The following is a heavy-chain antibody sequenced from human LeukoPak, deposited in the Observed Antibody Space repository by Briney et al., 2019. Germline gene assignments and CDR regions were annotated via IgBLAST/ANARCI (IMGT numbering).Heavy chain of an antibody. CDR2: IYYSGST. CDR1: GGSISSSSYY. Sequence: SETLFLTCTVSGGSISSSSYYWGWIRQPPGKGLEWIGSIYYSGSTYYNPSLKSRVTISVDTSKNQFSLKLSSVTAADTAVYYCARFIVVVVAATTSVGNWFDPWGQGTLVTVSS. V-gene: IGHV4-39*01. CDR3: ARFIVVVVAATTSVGNWFDP. D-gene: IGHD2-15*01. J-gene: IGHJ5*02.